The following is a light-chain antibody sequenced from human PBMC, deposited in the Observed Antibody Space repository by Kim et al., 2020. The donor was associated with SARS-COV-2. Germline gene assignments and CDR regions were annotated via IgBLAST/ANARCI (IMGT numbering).Light chain of an antibody. Sequence: GVTVSETWSSSNIGAVYAVHWYRRLPGTAPKLLIYYDDNRPSGVPDRFSASKSGTSASLAITGLQSEDEADYYCQSYDTSLNGWVFGGGTQLTVL. J-gene: IGLJ3*02. CDR1: SSNIGAVYA. V-gene: IGLV1-40*01. CDR3: QSYDTSLNGWV. CDR2: YDD.